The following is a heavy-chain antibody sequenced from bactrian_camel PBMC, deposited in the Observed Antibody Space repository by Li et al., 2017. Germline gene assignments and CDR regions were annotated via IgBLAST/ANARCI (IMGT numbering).Heavy chain of an antibody. CDR1: GDTYSRYC. V-gene: IGHV3S44*01. Sequence: VQLVESGGGSVQAGGSLRLACAASGDTYSRYCMGWFRQVPGKEREGVAVKDGDGITSYADSVKGRFTISRDNAEKTLFLQMNNLTPEDTAMYYCTVEDMGCTYCGDGAYCGSPDFGYWGQGTQVTVS. CDR3: TVEDMGCTYCGDGAYCGSPDFGY. CDR2: KDGDGIT. J-gene: IGHJ6*01. D-gene: IGHD3*01.